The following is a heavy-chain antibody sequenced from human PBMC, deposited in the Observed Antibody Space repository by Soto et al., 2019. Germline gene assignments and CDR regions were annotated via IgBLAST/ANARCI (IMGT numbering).Heavy chain of an antibody. CDR2: IYYSGRT. J-gene: IGHJ4*02. D-gene: IGHD2-21*02. CDR1: GESISSSSYY. Sequence: SETLSLTCIVSGESISSSSYYWGWIRQPPGKGLEWIGSIYYSGRTYYNPSFKSRVTISIDTSKNQFSLRLSSVTATDTAVYYCARQRTTVVTQAYFDHWGQGALVTVS. V-gene: IGHV4-39*01. CDR3: ARQRTTVVTQAYFDH.